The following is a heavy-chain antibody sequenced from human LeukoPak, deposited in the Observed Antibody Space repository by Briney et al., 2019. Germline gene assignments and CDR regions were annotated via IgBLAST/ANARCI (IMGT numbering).Heavy chain of an antibody. CDR2: ISAYNGNT. Sequence: ASVTVSCKASGYTFTSYGISWVRQAPGQGLEWMGWISAYNGNTNYAQKLQGRVTMSTDTSTSTAYMELRSLRSDDTAVYYCASVGPGGYFDYWGQGTLVTVSS. D-gene: IGHD3-16*01. CDR3: ASVGPGGYFDY. J-gene: IGHJ4*02. CDR1: GYTFTSYG. V-gene: IGHV1-18*01.